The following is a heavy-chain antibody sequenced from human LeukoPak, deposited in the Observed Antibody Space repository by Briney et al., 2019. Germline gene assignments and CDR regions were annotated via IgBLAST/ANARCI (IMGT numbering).Heavy chain of an antibody. J-gene: IGHJ4*02. CDR2: ISGSGGST. Sequence: GGSLRLSCAASGFTFSSYAMSWVRQAPGKGLEWVSAISGSGGSTYYADSVKGRFTISRDNSKNTLYLQMNSLRAEDTAVYYCAKGAGTFYGGNWYISLDYWGQGTLVTVSS. CDR1: GFTFSSYA. V-gene: IGHV3-23*01. D-gene: IGHD4-23*01. CDR3: AKGAGTFYGGNWYISLDY.